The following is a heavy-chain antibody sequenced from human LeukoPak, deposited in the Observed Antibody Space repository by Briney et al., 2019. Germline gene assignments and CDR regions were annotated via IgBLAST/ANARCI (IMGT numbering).Heavy chain of an antibody. V-gene: IGHV3-21*01. D-gene: IGHD6-13*01. CDR3: ARDINERYSSSWYNFDY. CDR2: ISSSSNYI. Sequence: GGSLRLSCAASGFTFSSYSMNWVRQAPGKGLEWVSSISSSSNYIYYADSVKGRFTISRDNAKNSLYLQMNSLRAEDTAVYYCARDINERYSSSWYNFDYWGQGTLVTVSS. CDR1: GFTFSSYS. J-gene: IGHJ4*02.